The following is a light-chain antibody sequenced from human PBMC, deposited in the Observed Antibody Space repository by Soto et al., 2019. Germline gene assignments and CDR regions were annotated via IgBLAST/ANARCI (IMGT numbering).Light chain of an antibody. CDR2: EVS. V-gene: IGLV2-14*01. CDR3: TSYIFTNTNTPVI. Sequence: QSALTQPASVSGSPGQSITISCTGTNNDIGDYNYVSWYQHHPGKAPKLMIYEVSNRPSGVSNRFSGSKSGNTASLTISGLQAEDEADYYCTSYIFTNTNTPVIFGGGTKLTVL. CDR1: NNDIGDYNY. J-gene: IGLJ2*01.